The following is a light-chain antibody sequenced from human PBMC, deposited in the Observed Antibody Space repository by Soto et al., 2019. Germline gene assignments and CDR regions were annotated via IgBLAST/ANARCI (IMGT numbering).Light chain of an antibody. J-gene: IGKJ1*01. CDR1: QYISTY. CDR2: AAS. V-gene: IGKV1-39*01. Sequence: DIQITQSPSTLSASVGDRVTITCRAGQYISTYLNWYQQQPGKAPKLLVYAASFLQSGAPSRFNGSGSGTDFTLTINSLQHTDFAIYYCQQSYNVPPTFGQGTKVDIK. CDR3: QQSYNVPPT.